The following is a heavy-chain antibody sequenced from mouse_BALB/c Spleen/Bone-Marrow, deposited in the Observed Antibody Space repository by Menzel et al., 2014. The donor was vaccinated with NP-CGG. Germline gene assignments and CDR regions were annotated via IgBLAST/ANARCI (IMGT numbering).Heavy chain of an antibody. V-gene: IGHV1S130*01. J-gene: IGHJ2*01. CDR3: ARHHRYAYYFDY. Sequence: VQLQQSGSVLVRPGASVRLSCKVSGYTFTNSWIHWAKQRPGQGLEWIGDIHPNSGNTNYNEKFKAKATLTVDTSSSTAYVDLSSLTSEGSAVYYCARHHRYAYYFDYWGQGTTLTVSS. D-gene: IGHD2-14*01. CDR2: IHPNSGNT. CDR1: GYTFTNSW.